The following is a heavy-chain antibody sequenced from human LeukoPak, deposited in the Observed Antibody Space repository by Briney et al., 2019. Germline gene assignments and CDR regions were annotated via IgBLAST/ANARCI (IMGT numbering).Heavy chain of an antibody. Sequence: GGSLRLSCAASGFTFSSYAMSWVRQAPEKGLEWVSAISGSGGSTYYADSVKGRFTISRDNSKNTLYLQMNSRRAEDTAVYYCAKDIAVAGSDYWGQGTLVTVSS. D-gene: IGHD6-19*01. V-gene: IGHV3-23*01. CDR3: AKDIAVAGSDY. J-gene: IGHJ4*02. CDR1: GFTFSSYA. CDR2: ISGSGGST.